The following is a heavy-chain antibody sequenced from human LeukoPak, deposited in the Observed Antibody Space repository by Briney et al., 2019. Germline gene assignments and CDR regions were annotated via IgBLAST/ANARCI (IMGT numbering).Heavy chain of an antibody. CDR1: GYTLTELS. V-gene: IGHV1-24*01. CDR3: AREGGIQLWPSYYFDY. Sequence: ASVKVSCKVSGYTLTELSMHWVRQAPGKGLEWMGGFDPEDGETIYAQKFQGRVTMTEDTSTDTAYMELSSLRSEDTAVYYCAREGGIQLWPSYYFDYWGQGTLVTVSS. D-gene: IGHD5-18*01. CDR2: FDPEDGET. J-gene: IGHJ4*02.